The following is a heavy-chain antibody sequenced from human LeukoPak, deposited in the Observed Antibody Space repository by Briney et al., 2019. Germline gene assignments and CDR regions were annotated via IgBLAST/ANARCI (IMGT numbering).Heavy chain of an antibody. CDR2: INHSGST. D-gene: IGHD3-3*01. J-gene: IGHJ6*03. Sequence: PSETLSLTCAVYGGSFSGYYWSWIRQPPGKGLEWIGEINHSGSTNYNPSLKSRVTISVDTSKNQFSLKLSSVTAADTAVYYCARVRVYDFWSGYYSSYYYYMDVWGKGTTVTVSS. V-gene: IGHV4-34*01. CDR3: ARVRVYDFWSGYYSSYYYYMDV. CDR1: GGSFSGYY.